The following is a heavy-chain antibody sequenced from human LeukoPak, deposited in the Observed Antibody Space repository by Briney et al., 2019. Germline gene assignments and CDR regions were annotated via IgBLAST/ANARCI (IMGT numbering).Heavy chain of an antibody. D-gene: IGHD3-22*01. CDR1: GGSISRYY. V-gene: IGHV4-59*01. CDR2: IYYSGST. CDR3: AGDSSGYYYIYGY. Sequence: SETLSLTCTVSGGSISRYYCSWIRQPPGKGLEWIGYIYYSGSTNYNPSLKSRVTISVDTSNNQFSLKLSSVTAADTAVYYCAGDSSGYYYIYGYWGQRTLVTVSS. J-gene: IGHJ4*02.